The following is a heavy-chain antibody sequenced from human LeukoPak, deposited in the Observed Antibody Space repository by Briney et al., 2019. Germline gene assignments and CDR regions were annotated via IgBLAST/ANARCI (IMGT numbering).Heavy chain of an antibody. CDR2: INHSGNT. D-gene: IGHD3-10*01. CDR1: GGSFSGFY. V-gene: IGHV4-34*01. CDR3: ARVRHFGSGSYSWGYFDY. J-gene: IGHJ4*02. Sequence: SETLSLTCAVYGGSFSGFYWSWIRQPPGKGLEWIGEINHSGNTNYNPSLKSRVTISVDTSKNQFSLRLNSVTAADTAVYYCARVRHFGSGSYSWGYFDYWGQGTLVTVSS.